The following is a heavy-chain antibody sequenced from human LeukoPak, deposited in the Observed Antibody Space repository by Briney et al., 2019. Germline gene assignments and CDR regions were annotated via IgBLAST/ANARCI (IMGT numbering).Heavy chain of an antibody. V-gene: IGHV3-49*04. CDR1: GFTFGGYA. CDR3: TRGAPHLRYFDWLHPSGYYYYMDV. Sequence: GRSLRLSCTASGFTFGGYAMSWVRQAPGKGLEWVGFIRSKAYGGTTEYAASVKGRFTISRDDSKSIAYLQMNSLKTEDTAVYYCTRGAPHLRYFDWLHPSGYYYYMDVWGKGTTVTISS. J-gene: IGHJ6*03. CDR2: IRSKAYGGTT. D-gene: IGHD3-9*01.